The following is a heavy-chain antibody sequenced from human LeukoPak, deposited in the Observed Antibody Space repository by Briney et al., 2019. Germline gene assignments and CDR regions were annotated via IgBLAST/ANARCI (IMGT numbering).Heavy chain of an antibody. Sequence: GGSLRLSCAAFGFTFSSYSMNWVRQAPGKGLEWVSYISTTSRTIHYADSVKGRFTISRDNAKNSLYLQMNSLRAEDTAVYYCARAGHADSFDYWGQGALVTVSS. CDR1: GFTFSSYS. J-gene: IGHJ4*02. CDR3: ARAGHADSFDY. V-gene: IGHV3-48*01. D-gene: IGHD2-21*01. CDR2: ISTTSRTI.